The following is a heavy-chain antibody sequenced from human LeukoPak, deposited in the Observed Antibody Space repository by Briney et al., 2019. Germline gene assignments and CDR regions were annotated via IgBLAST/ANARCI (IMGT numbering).Heavy chain of an antibody. CDR2: ISYDGSNK. J-gene: IGHJ4*02. CDR3: ARWSSIKVAATENC. D-gene: IGHD6-19*01. CDR1: GFTFSSYA. V-gene: IGHV3-30-3*01. Sequence: GGSLRLSCAASGFTFSSYAMHWVRQAPGKGLEWVAVISYDGSNKYYADSVKGRFTISRDNSKNTLYLQMNSLRAEDTAVYYCARWSSIKVAATENCWGQGTLVTVSS.